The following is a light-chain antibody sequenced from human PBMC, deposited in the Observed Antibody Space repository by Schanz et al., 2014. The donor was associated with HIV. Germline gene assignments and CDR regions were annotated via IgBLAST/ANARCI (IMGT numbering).Light chain of an antibody. CDR3: CSYAGISXWV. CDR1: SSDVGSYNL. CDR2: EGS. V-gene: IGLV2-23*01. Sequence: QSALTQPASVSGSPGQSITISCTGTSSDVGSYNLVSWYQQHPGKAPKLMIYEGSKRPSGVSNRFSGSKSGNTASLTISGXXXXDEADXDCCSYAGISXWVFGGGTRLTVL. J-gene: IGLJ3*02.